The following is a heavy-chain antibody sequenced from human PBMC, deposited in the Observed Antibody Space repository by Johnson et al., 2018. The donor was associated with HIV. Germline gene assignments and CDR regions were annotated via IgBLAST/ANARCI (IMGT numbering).Heavy chain of an antibody. Sequence: QVQLVESGGGAVQPGRSLRLSCAASGFTFNNNGMHWVRQAPGKGLEWVAVISYDGSNRFYAHSAECQFDMSTDNAKKSLYPHMNSPRAEGTAVYYWATSATGTTADAVDIWGQVTMVTVSS. J-gene: IGHJ3*02. V-gene: IGHV3-30*19. D-gene: IGHD1-7*01. CDR3: ATSATGTTADAVDI. CDR1: GFTFNNNG. CDR2: ISYDGSNR.